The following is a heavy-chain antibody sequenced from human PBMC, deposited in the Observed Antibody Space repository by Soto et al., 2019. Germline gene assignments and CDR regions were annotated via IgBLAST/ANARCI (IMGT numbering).Heavy chain of an antibody. CDR3: AKVTHGALTSQNIVITRHYYGMDV. Sequence: PGGSLRLSCAASGFTVSSNYMSWVRQAPGKGLEWVSAISGSGGSTYYADSVKGRFTISRDNSKNTLYLQMNSLRAEDTAVYYCAKVTHGALTSQNIVITRHYYGMDVWGQGTTVTVSS. CDR2: ISGSGGST. J-gene: IGHJ6*02. D-gene: IGHD3-16*02. V-gene: IGHV3-23*01. CDR1: GFTVSSNY.